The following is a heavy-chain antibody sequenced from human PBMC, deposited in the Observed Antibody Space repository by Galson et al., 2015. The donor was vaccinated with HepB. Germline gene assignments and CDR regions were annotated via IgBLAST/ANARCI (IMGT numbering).Heavy chain of an antibody. CDR3: ARDYHYYDISDPPYV. CDR2: IYSGGST. CDR1: EFTVSNNY. D-gene: IGHD3-22*01. V-gene: IGHV3-53*01. Sequence: SLRLSCAASEFTVSNNYMTWVRQAPGKGLEWVAAIYSGGSTYYAGSVKGRFSVSRDSSQNTLYLQMNSLRAEDTAVYYCARDYHYYDISDPPYVWGQGTTVTVSS. J-gene: IGHJ6*02.